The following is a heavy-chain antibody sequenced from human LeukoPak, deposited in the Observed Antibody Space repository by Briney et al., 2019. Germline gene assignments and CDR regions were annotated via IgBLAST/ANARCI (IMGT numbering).Heavy chain of an antibody. V-gene: IGHV1-69*05. D-gene: IGHD1-1*01. CDR1: GGSFSNFA. J-gene: IGHJ4*02. CDR3: VAQLVDAPPTFDY. Sequence: SVKVSCKASGGSFSNFAISWVRQAPGQGFEWLGGIFGSVTYAPNFQGRVSFTTDESTSTAYMELSGLTSEDTAVYYFVAQLVDAPPTFDYWGQGTLVTVSS. CDR2: IFGSV.